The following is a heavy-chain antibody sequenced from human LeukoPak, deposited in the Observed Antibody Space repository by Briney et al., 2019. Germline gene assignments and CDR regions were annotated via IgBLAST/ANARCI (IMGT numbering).Heavy chain of an antibody. CDR1: GFTFTTYW. V-gene: IGHV3-7*01. J-gene: IGHJ3*02. CDR3: APLDPVVAAYDDAFDI. CDR2: IKQDGTEK. Sequence: PGESLRLSCAASGFTFTTYWLGWVRQPPGKGLEWVANIKQDGTEKYYVDSVKGRFTISRDNAKNSLYLQMNSLRAEDTAVYYCAPLDPVVAAYDDAFDIWGQGTMVTVSS. D-gene: IGHD2-15*01.